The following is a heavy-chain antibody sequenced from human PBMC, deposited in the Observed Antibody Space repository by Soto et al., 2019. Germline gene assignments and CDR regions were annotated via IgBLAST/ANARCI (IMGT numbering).Heavy chain of an antibody. CDR3: ARGLGATHFDY. J-gene: IGHJ4*02. D-gene: IGHD1-26*01. CDR1: GFSYSSCA. CDR2: ISYDGSNK. V-gene: IGHV3-30-3*01. Sequence: GRSLRLSCAPSGFSYSSCAMHWVRQAPGKGLEWVAVISYDGSNKYYAVSVKGRFTISRDNTKNTLYLQMNRLRAEDTAVYYCARGLGATHFDYWGQGTLVTVSS.